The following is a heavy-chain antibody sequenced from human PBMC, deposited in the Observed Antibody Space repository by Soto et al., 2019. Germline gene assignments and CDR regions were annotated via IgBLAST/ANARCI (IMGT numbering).Heavy chain of an antibody. D-gene: IGHD3-16*01. V-gene: IGHV3-7*01. Sequence: GGSLRLSCAASGFSFSDPWMDWVRQAPGKGPEWVANIKEDGSEKNYVDSVKGRLTISRDNAKNSLYLQMNSLRAEDTAVYYCASLGRHGWGQGTTVTVSS. J-gene: IGHJ6*02. CDR3: ASLGRHG. CDR2: IKEDGSEK. CDR1: GFSFSDPW.